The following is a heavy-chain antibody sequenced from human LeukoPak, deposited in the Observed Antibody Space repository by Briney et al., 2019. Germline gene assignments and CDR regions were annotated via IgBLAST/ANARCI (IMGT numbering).Heavy chain of an antibody. J-gene: IGHJ4*02. CDR3: AREGGYCSGGSCYANYFDY. V-gene: IGHV3-48*03. CDR2: ISSSGSTV. D-gene: IGHD2-15*01. CDR1: GFTFSSYE. Sequence: GGSLRLSCAASGFTFSSYEMNWVRQAPGKGLEWVSYISSSGSTVYYADSVKGRFTISRDNAKNSLYLQMNSLRAEDTALYYCAREGGYCSGGSCYANYFDYWGQGTLVTVSS.